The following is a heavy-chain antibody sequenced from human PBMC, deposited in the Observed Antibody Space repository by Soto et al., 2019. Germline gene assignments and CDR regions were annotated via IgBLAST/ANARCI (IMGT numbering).Heavy chain of an antibody. Sequence: GGSLRLSCAGSGFTFSKYVMDWVRQTPGKGLEWVSSISSSSSYIYYADSVKGRFTISRDNAKNSLYLQMNSLRAEDTAVYYCARDTITMVRGVIITEVGRGPLDHWGQGT. CDR3: ARDTITMVRGVIITEVGRGPLDH. CDR2: ISSSSSYI. V-gene: IGHV3-21*01. D-gene: IGHD3-10*01. J-gene: IGHJ4*02. CDR1: GFTFSKYV.